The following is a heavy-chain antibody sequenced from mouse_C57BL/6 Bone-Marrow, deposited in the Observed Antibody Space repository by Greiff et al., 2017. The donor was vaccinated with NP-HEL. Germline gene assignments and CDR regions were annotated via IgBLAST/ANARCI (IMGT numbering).Heavy chain of an antibody. CDR1: GFNITDDY. CDR3: ARYDGYYWFAY. J-gene: IGHJ3*01. Sequence: VQLQQSGAELVRPGASVKLSCTASGFNITDDYMHWVKQRPEQGLEWIGWIDPENGDTEYASKFQGKATITADTSSNTAYLQLSSLQSEDTAVYYCARYDGYYWFAYWGQGTLVTVSA. CDR2: IDPENGDT. V-gene: IGHV14-4*01. D-gene: IGHD2-3*01.